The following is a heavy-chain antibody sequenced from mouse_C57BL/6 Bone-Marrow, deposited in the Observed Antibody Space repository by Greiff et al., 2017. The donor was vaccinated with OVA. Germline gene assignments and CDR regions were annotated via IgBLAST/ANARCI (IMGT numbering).Heavy chain of an antibody. J-gene: IGHJ1*03. CDR1: GYTFTSYW. CDR2: IYPGNSDT. D-gene: IGHD1-1*01. Sequence: EVKLVESGTVLARPGASVKMSCKTSGYTFTSYWMHWVKQRPGQGLEWIGAIYPGNSDTSYNQKFKGKAKLTAVTSASTAYMELSSLTNEDSAVYYCTRFYGSSYGWYFDVWGTGTTVTVSS. CDR3: TRFYGSSYGWYFDV. V-gene: IGHV1-5*01.